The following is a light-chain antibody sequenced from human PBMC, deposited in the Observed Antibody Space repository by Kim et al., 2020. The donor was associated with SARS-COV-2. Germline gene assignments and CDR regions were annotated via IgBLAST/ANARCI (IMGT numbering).Light chain of an antibody. CDR3: QAWDSGSYV. Sequence: SYELTQPPSVSVSPGQTACITCSGDKLGDKYVSWYQQKPGQSPVLLIYQYNTRPSGIPERFSGSNSESSATLTISGTQAMDEADYYCQAWDSGSYVFGTGTKVTVL. V-gene: IGLV3-1*01. CDR1: KLGDKY. CDR2: QYN. J-gene: IGLJ1*01.